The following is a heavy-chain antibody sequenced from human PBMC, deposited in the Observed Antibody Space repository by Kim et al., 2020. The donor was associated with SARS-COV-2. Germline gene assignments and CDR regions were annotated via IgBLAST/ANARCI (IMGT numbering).Heavy chain of an antibody. D-gene: IGHD2-2*01. Sequence: GGSLTLSCAASGFDFGTHSMNWVRQAPGKGLEWVSYIGGASNYIYYASLVKGRFTISRNNATNSLYLQINSLRAEDTAVFYCAGGGYCSSSCCYSYDYALDLWGQGTTVTVSS. CDR3: AGGGYCSSSCCYSYDYALDL. CDR1: GFDFGTHS. V-gene: IGHV3-21*01. J-gene: IGHJ6*02. CDR2: IGGASNYI.